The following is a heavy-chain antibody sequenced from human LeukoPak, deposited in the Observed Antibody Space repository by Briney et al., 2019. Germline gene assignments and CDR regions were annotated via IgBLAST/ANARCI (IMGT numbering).Heavy chain of an antibody. J-gene: IGHJ4*02. CDR1: GFSLSTGGVG. Sequence: SGPTLVKPTQTLTLTCTFSGFSLSTGGVGVGWIRQPPGKALEWLTLIYWNDDKRYSPSLKSRLTITKDTSKNQVVLTMTNMDPVDTATYYCAHRGYSGSWPTVFWDYWGQGTLVSVSS. D-gene: IGHD6-13*01. V-gene: IGHV2-5*01. CDR3: AHRGYSGSWPTVFWDY. CDR2: IYWNDDK.